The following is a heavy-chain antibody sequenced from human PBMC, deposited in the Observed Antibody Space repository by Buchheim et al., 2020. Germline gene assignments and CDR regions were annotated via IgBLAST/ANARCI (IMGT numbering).Heavy chain of an antibody. D-gene: IGHD3-22*01. J-gene: IGHJ4*02. V-gene: IGHV3-23*01. CDR2: ISGSGGST. CDR3: AKCPRQWLLPDYYFDY. CDR1: GFTFSSYA. Sequence: EVQLLESGGGLVQPGGSLRLSCVGSGFTFSSYAMSWVRQASGKGLEWVSAISGSGGSTFYADSVKGRFTISRDNSKKTLYLQMNSLRAEDTAVYYCAKCPRQWLLPDYYFDYWGQGTL.